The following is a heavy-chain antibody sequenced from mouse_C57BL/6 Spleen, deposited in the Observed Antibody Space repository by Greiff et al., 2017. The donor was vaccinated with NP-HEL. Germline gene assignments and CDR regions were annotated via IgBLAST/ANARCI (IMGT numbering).Heavy chain of an antibody. CDR3: ARQGLRRAMDY. V-gene: IGHV1-69*01. CDR1: GYTFTSYW. J-gene: IGHJ4*01. CDR2: IDPSDSYT. Sequence: QVQLQQSGAELVMPGASVKLSCKASGYTFTSYWMHWVKQRPGQGLEWIGEIDPSDSYTNYNQKFKGKSTLTVDKSSSTAYMQLSSLTSEDSAVYYCARQGLRRAMDYWGQGTSVTVSS. D-gene: IGHD2-4*01.